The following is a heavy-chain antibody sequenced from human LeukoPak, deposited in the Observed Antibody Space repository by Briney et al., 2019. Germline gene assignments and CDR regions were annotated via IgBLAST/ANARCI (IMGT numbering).Heavy chain of an antibody. CDR1: GFTFSSYW. D-gene: IGHD2-8*01. CDR3: ASPPYCTNGVCLDY. V-gene: IGHV3-7*03. Sequence: GGSLRLSCAASGFTFSSYWMNWARRAPGKGLEWVASINHNGNVNYYVDSVKGRFTISRDNAKNSLYLQMNSLRAEDTAVYYCASPPYCTNGVCLDYWGQGTLVTVSS. CDR2: INHNGNVN. J-gene: IGHJ4*02.